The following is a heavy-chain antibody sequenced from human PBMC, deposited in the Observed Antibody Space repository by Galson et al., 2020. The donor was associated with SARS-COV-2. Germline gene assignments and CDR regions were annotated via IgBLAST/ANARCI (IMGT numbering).Heavy chain of an antibody. Sequence: GGSLRLSCAASGFTFDDYAMHWVRQAPGKGLEWVSGISWNSGSIGYADSVKGRFTISRDNAKNSLYLQMNSLRAEDTALYYCAKDLMIVVVMNAFDIWGQGTMFTVSS. CDR1: GFTFDDYA. CDR3: AKDLMIVVVMNAFDI. D-gene: IGHD3-22*01. CDR2: ISWNSGSI. V-gene: IGHV3-9*01. J-gene: IGHJ3*02.